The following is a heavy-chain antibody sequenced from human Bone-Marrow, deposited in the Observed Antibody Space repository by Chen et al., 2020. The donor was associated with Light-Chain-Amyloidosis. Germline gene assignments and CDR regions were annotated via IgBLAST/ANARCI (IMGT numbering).Heavy chain of an antibody. D-gene: IGHD2-21*01. CDR2: IYPDDSDA. V-gene: IGHV5-51*01. Sequence: EVKKPGESLKISCKGSGYTFPNYWIGWVRQMPGKGLEWMGVIYPDDSDARYSPSFEGQVTIXXDKSIXXXXXXXXXXXXXXTAMYYCARRRDGYNFDYWGQGTLVTVSS. CDR1: GYTFPNYW. J-gene: IGHJ4*02. CDR3: ARRRDGYNFDY.